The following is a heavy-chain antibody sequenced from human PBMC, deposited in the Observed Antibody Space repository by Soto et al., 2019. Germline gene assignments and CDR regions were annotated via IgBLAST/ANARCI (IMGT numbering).Heavy chain of an antibody. CDR2: ISYDGSNK. V-gene: IGHV3-30-3*01. Sequence: QVQLVESGGGVVQPGRSLRLSCAASGFTFSSYAMHWVRQAPGKGLEWVAVISYDGSNKYYADSVKGRFTISRDNSKHTLYLQMNSLRAEDTAVYYCARPLWRDDYNWGYFDLWCRGTLVTVSS. D-gene: IGHD4-4*01. CDR1: GFTFSSYA. CDR3: ARPLWRDDYNWGYFDL. J-gene: IGHJ2*01.